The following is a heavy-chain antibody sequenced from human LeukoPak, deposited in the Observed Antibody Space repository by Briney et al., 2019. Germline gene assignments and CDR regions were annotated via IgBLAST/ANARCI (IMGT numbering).Heavy chain of an antibody. J-gene: IGHJ4*02. CDR1: GFTFSSYG. D-gene: IGHD5-24*01. CDR2: IRYDGSNK. CDR3: ARDDGPPTEMATIGGDY. Sequence: GGSLRLSCAASGFTFSSYGMHWVRQAPGKGLEWVACIRYDGSNKYYADSVKGRFTISRDNSKNTLYVQMNSLRAEDTAVYYCARDDGPPTEMATIGGDYWGQGTLVTVSS. V-gene: IGHV3-30*02.